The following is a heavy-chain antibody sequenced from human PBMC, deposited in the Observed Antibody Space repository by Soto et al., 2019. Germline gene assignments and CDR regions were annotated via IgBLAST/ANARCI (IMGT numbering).Heavy chain of an antibody. CDR2: IYPGDSDT. Sequence: GESLEISCKGSGYSLTSYWIGWVRQMAGKRLEWVGVIYPGDSDTRYSPSFQGQVTISADKSISTAYLQWSSLKASDTAMYYCARLGGLGYCSSTSCLSYYYYGMDVWGQGTTVTVSS. V-gene: IGHV5-51*01. D-gene: IGHD2-2*01. CDR3: ARLGGLGYCSSTSCLSYYYYGMDV. CDR1: GYSLTSYW. J-gene: IGHJ6*02.